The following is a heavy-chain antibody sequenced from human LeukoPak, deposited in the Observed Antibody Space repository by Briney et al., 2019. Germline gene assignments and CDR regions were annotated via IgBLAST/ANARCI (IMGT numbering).Heavy chain of an antibody. CDR2: IYYSGST. D-gene: IGHD3-10*01. CDR1: GGSISSSSYY. CDR3: ARVVTMVRGVMYYFDY. Sequence: PSETLSLTCTVSGGSISSSSYYWGWIRQPPGKGLEWIGSIYYSGSTYYNPSLKSRVTISVDTSKNQFSLKLSSVTAADTAVYYCARVVTMVRGVMYYFDYWGQGTLVTVSS. J-gene: IGHJ4*02. V-gene: IGHV4-39*07.